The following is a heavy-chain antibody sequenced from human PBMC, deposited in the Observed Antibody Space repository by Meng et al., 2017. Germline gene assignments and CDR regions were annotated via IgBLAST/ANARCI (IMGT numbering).Heavy chain of an antibody. D-gene: IGHD3-16*01. CDR2: IKQDGSEK. V-gene: IGHV3-7*01. CDR1: GFTFSSYW. Sequence: GESLKISCAASGFTFSSYWRSWVRQAPGKGLEWVANIKQDGSEKYYVDSVKGRFTISRDNAKNSLYLQMNSLRAEDTAVYYCARDRLVPRGGAMASDYWGQGTLVTGSS. J-gene: IGHJ4*02. CDR3: ARDRLVPRGGAMASDY.